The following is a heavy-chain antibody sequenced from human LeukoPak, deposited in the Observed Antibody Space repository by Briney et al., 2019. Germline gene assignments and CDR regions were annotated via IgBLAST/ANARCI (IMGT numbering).Heavy chain of an antibody. Sequence: GGSLRLSCAASGFTVSSNYMSWVRQAPGKGLEWVSVIYSGGNTNYADSVKGRFTISGDNSKNTLFLQMNSLRAEDTAVYYCARWWPRGHFDYWGQGTLVTVSS. CDR2: IYSGGNT. CDR3: ARWWPRGHFDY. V-gene: IGHV3-53*01. D-gene: IGHD2-15*01. CDR1: GFTVSSNY. J-gene: IGHJ4*02.